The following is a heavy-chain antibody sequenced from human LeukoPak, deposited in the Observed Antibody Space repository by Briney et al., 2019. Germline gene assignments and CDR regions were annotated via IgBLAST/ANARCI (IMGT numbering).Heavy chain of an antibody. V-gene: IGHV4-31*03. CDR1: GGSITSGSYY. CDR2: ISHSGST. J-gene: IGHJ4*02. CDR3: ARGIIGTTGVFDY. Sequence: SETLSLTCTVSGGSITSGSYYWSWIRQHPGKGLEWIGYISHSGSTYYNPSLKSRVTISVDTSKNQFSLKLNSVTAAGTAVYYCARGIIGTTGVFDYWGQGTLVTVSS. D-gene: IGHD1-7*01.